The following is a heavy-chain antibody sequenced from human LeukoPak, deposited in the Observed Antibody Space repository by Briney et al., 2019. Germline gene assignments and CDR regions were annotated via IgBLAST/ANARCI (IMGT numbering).Heavy chain of an antibody. V-gene: IGHV3-74*01. Sequence: GGSLRLSXAASGFTFSSYWMHWVRQAPGKGVVWVSRINSDGSSTNYADSVKGRFTISRDNAKNTLYLQMNSLRAEDTAVYYCARAYYDILTGYPEVDYWGQGTLVTVSS. CDR2: INSDGSST. CDR1: GFTFSSYW. J-gene: IGHJ4*02. D-gene: IGHD3-9*01. CDR3: ARAYYDILTGYPEVDY.